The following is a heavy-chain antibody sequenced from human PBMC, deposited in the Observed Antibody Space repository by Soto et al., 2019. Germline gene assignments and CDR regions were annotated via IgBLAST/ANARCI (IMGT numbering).Heavy chain of an antibody. J-gene: IGHJ3*02. Sequence: QVQLVQSGAEVKKPGASVKVSCKASGYTFTSYDINWVRQATGQGLEWMGWMNPNSGNTGYAQKFQGRVTMTRNTSISTAYMELSRLRSEDTAVYYCTRETYIVATIVAFDIWGQGTMVTVSS. CDR1: GYTFTSYD. D-gene: IGHD5-12*01. CDR3: TRETYIVATIVAFDI. CDR2: MNPNSGNT. V-gene: IGHV1-8*01.